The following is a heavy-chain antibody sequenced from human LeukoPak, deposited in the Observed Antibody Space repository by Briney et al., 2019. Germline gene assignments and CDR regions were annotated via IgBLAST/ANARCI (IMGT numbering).Heavy chain of an antibody. J-gene: IGHJ5*02. V-gene: IGHV4-30-4*01. D-gene: IGHD2-2*01. Sequence: SQTLSLTCTVSGGSISSGDYYWSWIRQPPGKGLEWIGYIYYSGSTYYNPSLKSRVTISVDTSKNQFSLKLSSVTAADTAVYYCARAGRCSSTSCSGWFDPWGQGTLVTVSS. CDR2: IYYSGST. CDR1: GGSISSGDYY. CDR3: ARAGRCSSTSCSGWFDP.